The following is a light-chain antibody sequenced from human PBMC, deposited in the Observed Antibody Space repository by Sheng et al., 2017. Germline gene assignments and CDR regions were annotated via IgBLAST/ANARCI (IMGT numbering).Light chain of an antibody. Sequence: DIVMTQSPATLSVSPGERVTLSCRASQSVGTHLCWYQQKLGQAPRLLIYGASTRATGVPARFSGSGSGTEFTLTISSLQSEDFAVYYCHQFNLWPWTFGQGTNVDVK. CDR1: QSVGTH. CDR2: GAS. J-gene: IGKJ1*01. V-gene: IGKV3-15*01. CDR3: HQFNLWPWT.